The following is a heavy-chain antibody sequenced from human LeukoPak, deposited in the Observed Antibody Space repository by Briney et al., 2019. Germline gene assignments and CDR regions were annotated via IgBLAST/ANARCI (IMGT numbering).Heavy chain of an antibody. CDR1: GYTFVSFG. V-gene: IGHV1-18*01. CDR3: AFAYCSSSSCYSGFDF. CDR2: INPYSGFT. J-gene: IGHJ4*02. D-gene: IGHD2-2*02. Sequence: ASVKVSCKASGYTFVSFGITWVRQAPGQGLEWMGWINPYSGFTNYAQNFRGRVTITTDTSTNTTYLEMKNLRSDDTALFYCAFAYCSSSSCYSGFDFWGRGTLVTVSS.